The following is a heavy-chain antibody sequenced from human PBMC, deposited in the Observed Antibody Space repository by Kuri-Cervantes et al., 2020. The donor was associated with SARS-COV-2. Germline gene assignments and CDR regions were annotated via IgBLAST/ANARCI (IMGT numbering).Heavy chain of an antibody. Sequence: SETLSLTCAVYSGSFNSYYWSWIRQPPGKGLEWIGEINHSGSTNYNPSLKSRVTISVDTSKNQFSLKLSSVTAADTAVYYCARGEVILVPASVAYYCYMDVWGKGTTVTVSS. J-gene: IGHJ6*03. CDR2: INHSGST. CDR3: ARGEVILVPASVAYYCYMDV. CDR1: SGSFNSYY. V-gene: IGHV4-34*01. D-gene: IGHD2-2*01.